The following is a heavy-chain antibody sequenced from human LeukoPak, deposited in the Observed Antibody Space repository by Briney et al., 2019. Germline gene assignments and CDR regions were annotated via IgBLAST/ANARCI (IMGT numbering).Heavy chain of an antibody. V-gene: IGHV3-23*01. CDR3: ASENWFDP. J-gene: IGHJ5*02. CDR1: GFTFSSYD. Sequence: GGSLRLSCAASGFTFSSYDMSWVRQAPGKGLNWVSSISGSGANTHYADSVKGRFTISRDNSKNTLNLQMNSLRAEDTAVYYCASENWFDPWGQGTLVTVSS. CDR2: ISGSGANT.